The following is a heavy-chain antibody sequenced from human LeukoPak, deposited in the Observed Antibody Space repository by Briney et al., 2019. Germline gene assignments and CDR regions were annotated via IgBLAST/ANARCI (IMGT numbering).Heavy chain of an antibody. D-gene: IGHD5-12*01. Sequence: PGGSLRLSCAASGFTFSSYGMHWVRQAPGKGLEWVAVISYDGSNKYYADSVKGRFTISRDNSKNTLYLQMNSLRAEDTAVYYCAKDGGGYDYFDYWAREPWSPSPQ. CDR2: ISYDGSNK. V-gene: IGHV3-30*18. CDR1: GFTFSSYG. J-gene: IGHJ4*02. CDR3: AKDGGGYDYFDY.